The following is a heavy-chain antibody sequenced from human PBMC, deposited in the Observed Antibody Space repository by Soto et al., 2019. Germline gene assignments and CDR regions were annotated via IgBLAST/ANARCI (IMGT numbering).Heavy chain of an antibody. J-gene: IGHJ1*01. CDR1: GGSFSGYY. D-gene: IGHD4-17*01. CDR2: INHSGST. Sequence: TSETLSLTCAVYGGSFSGYYWSWIRQPPGKGLEWIGEINHSGSTNYNPSLKSRVTISVDTSKNQFSLKLSSVTAADTAVYYCARAVSADYGDVRRRDPEYFQHWGQGTLVTVSS. V-gene: IGHV4-34*01. CDR3: ARAVSADYGDVRRRDPEYFQH.